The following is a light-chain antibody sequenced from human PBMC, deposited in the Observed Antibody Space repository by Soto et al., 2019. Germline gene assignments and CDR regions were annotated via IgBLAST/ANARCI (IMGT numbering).Light chain of an antibody. CDR1: ESISSW. CDR3: QQYNSYS. V-gene: IGKV1-5*01. J-gene: IGKJ1*01. Sequence: DIQMTQSPSTLSASVGDRVTITCRASESISSWLAWYQQKPGKAPKLLIYDASSLESGVPSRFSGSGSGTEFTLTICSLQPDDFATYYCQQYNSYSFGQGTKVDIK. CDR2: DAS.